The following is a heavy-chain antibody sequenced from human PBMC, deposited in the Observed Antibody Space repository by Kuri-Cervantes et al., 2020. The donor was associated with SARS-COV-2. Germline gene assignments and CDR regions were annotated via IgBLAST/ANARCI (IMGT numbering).Heavy chain of an antibody. CDR2: IIPIFGTA. CDR1: GGTFSSYA. CDR3: ARERLGIQSSGSYYMDV. V-gene: IGHV1-69*05. D-gene: IGHD3-10*01. Sequence: SVKVSCKASGGTFSSYAISWVRQAPGQGLEWIGGIIPIFGTANYAQKFQGRATITTDESTSTAYMELSSLRSEDTAVYYCARERLGIQSSGSYYMDVWGKGTTVTV. J-gene: IGHJ6*03.